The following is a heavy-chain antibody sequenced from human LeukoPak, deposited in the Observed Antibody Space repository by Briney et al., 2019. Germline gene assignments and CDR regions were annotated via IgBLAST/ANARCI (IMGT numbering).Heavy chain of an antibody. V-gene: IGHV3-30*02. CDR2: IRYDGSNK. CDR1: GFTFSSYG. J-gene: IGHJ5*02. CDR3: AKGVVVPAAFDWFDP. D-gene: IGHD2-2*01. Sequence: PGGSLRLSCAASGFTFSSYGMHWVRQAPGKGLEWVAFIRYDGSNKYYADSVKGRFTISRDNSKNTLYLQMNSLRAEDTAVYYCAKGVVVPAAFDWFDPRGQGTLVTVSS.